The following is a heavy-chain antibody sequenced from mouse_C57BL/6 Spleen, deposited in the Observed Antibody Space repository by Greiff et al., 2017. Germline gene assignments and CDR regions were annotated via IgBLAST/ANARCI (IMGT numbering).Heavy chain of an antibody. CDR3: ARDYGPAWFAY. CDR2: ISSGSSTI. V-gene: IGHV5-17*01. CDR1: GFTFSDYG. J-gene: IGHJ3*01. D-gene: IGHD1-1*01. Sequence: EVNVVESGGGLVKPGGSLKLSCAASGFTFSDYGMHWVRQAPEKGLEWVAYISSGSSTIYYADTVKGRFPISRDNAKNTLFLQMTSLRSEDTAMYYCARDYGPAWFAYWGQGTLVTVSA.